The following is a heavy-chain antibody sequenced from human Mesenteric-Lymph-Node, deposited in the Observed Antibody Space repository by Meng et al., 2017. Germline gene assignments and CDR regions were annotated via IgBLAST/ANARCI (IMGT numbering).Heavy chain of an antibody. CDR3: ARGPTVKYFDY. Sequence: SETLSLTCTVSGDSISGYYWSWIRQPPGKGLEWIGSIYYSGNTYYNPSLKSRVTISVDTSKNQFSLNLSSVTASDTAVYFCARGPTVKYFDYWGQGTQVTVSS. CDR2: IYYSGNT. V-gene: IGHV4-38-2*02. J-gene: IGHJ4*02. CDR1: GDSISGYY. D-gene: IGHD2/OR15-2a*01.